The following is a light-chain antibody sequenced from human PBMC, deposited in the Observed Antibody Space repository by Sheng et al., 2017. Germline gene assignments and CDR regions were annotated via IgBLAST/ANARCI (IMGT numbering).Light chain of an antibody. Sequence: DIRMTQSPSSLSASVGGRVTITCRASQDIRNSLAWYQHKPGKAPKLLLYATSRLQSGVPSRFSGSGSRTDYTLTISGLQPEDFAVYYCQQYEITPSTFDQGTKLEIK. CDR1: QDIRNS. J-gene: IGKJ2*01. CDR3: QQYEITPST. CDR2: ATS. V-gene: IGKV1-NL1*01.